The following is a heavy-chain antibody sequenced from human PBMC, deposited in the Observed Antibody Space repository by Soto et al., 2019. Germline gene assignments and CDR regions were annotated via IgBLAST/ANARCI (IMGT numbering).Heavy chain of an antibody. J-gene: IGHJ4*02. CDR2: TWNDGTNK. D-gene: IGHD4-17*01. V-gene: IGHV3-33*01. CDR3: ARDLDLYGDSCFDY. CDR1: GFTFSSYG. Sequence: QVHLVESGAGVVQPGRSLRLSCAASGFTFSSYGMHWVRQAPGKGLEWVALTWNDGTNKYYADSVKGRFTISRDNSKNTLYLQMNSLRVEDTAVYYSARDLDLYGDSCFDYWGQGTLVTVSS.